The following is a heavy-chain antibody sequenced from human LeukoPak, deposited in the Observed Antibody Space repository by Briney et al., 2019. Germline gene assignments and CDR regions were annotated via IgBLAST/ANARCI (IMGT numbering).Heavy chain of an antibody. CDR3: ARPGGEQWLTYYFDY. D-gene: IGHD6-19*01. CDR2: IKQDGSEK. Sequence: PGGSLRLSCAASGFTFSSYWMSWVRRAPGKGLEWVANIKQDGSEKYYVDSVKGRFTISRDNAKNSLYLQMNSLRAEDTAVYYCARPGGEQWLTYYFDYWGQGTLVTVSS. J-gene: IGHJ4*02. CDR1: GFTFSSYW. V-gene: IGHV3-7*01.